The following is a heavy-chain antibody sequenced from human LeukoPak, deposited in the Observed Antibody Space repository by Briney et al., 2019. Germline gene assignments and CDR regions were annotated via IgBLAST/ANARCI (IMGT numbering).Heavy chain of an antibody. V-gene: IGHV1-2*02. D-gene: IGHD2-2*03. CDR1: GYSFTGYC. CDR3: ARDGYCSSTSCYTFDP. CDR2: INPNSGDT. Sequence: GASVKVSCKDSGYSFTGYCMHWVRQAPAQGLEWMGWINPNSGDTNYAQKFLGRVTMTRDTSISTAYMELSRLRSDDTAVYYCARDGYCSSTSCYTFDPWGQGTLVTVSS. J-gene: IGHJ5*02.